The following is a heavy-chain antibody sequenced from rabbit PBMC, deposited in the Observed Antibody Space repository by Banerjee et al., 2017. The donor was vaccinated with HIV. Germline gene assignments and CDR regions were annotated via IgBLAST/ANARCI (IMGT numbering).Heavy chain of an antibody. CDR3: VRDYNYDSYSDFDL. D-gene: IGHD2-1*01. CDR2: IYIGGVIT. V-gene: IGHV1S47*01. J-gene: IGHJ4*01. Sequence: QEQLVESGGGLVQPEGSLTLTCKASGFDFSSNAMCWVRQAPGKGPEWIACIYIGGVITHYASWAKGRFTITRSTSLNTVTLQMTSLTAADTATYFCVRDYNYDSYSDFDLWGPGTLVTVS. CDR1: GFDFSSNA.